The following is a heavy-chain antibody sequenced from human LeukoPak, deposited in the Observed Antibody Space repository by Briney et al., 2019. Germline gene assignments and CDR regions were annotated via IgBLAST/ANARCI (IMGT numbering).Heavy chain of an antibody. D-gene: IGHD1-7*01. Sequence: SETLSLTCTVSGGSISSGSYYWSWIRQPAGKGLEWIGRIYTSGSTNYNPSLKSRVTISVDTSKNQFSLELSSVTAADTAVYYCAREGSYNWNYVGGRKAFDIWGQGTMVTVSS. CDR3: AREGSYNWNYVGGRKAFDI. CDR2: IYTSGST. V-gene: IGHV4-61*02. J-gene: IGHJ3*02. CDR1: GGSISSGSYY.